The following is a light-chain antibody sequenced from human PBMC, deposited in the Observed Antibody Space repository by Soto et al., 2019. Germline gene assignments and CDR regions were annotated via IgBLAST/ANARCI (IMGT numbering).Light chain of an antibody. CDR3: QVWDSSSDHHVV. Sequence: SYELTQPPSVSVAPGKTARITCGGNNIGSKSVHWYQQKPGQAPVLVIYYDSDRPSGIPERFSGSNSGNTATLTISRVEAGDEADCYCQVWDSSSDHHVVFGGGTKLTVL. CDR1: NIGSKS. CDR2: YDS. V-gene: IGLV3-21*04. J-gene: IGLJ2*01.